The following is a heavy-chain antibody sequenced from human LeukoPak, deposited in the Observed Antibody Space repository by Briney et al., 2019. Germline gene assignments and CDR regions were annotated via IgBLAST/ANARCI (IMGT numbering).Heavy chain of an antibody. Sequence: SETLSLTCTVSGYSISSGYYWGWIRQPPGKGLEWIGSIYHSGSTYYNPSLKSRVTISVDTSKNQFSLKLSSVTAADTAVYYCARGHYYDSSGYYLPFEYWGQGTLVTVSS. CDR1: GYSISSGYY. CDR3: ARGHYYDSSGYYLPFEY. V-gene: IGHV4-38-2*02. CDR2: IYHSGST. D-gene: IGHD3-22*01. J-gene: IGHJ4*02.